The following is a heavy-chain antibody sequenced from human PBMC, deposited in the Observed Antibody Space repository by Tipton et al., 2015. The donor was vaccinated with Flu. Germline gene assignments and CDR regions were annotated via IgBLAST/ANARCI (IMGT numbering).Heavy chain of an antibody. CDR3: ARDSDPYCGGDCYLFDY. CDR2: IYHSGST. D-gene: IGHD2-21*02. J-gene: IGHJ4*02. V-gene: IGHV4-38-2*02. Sequence: TLSLTCAVSGYSISSGYYWGWIRQPPGKGLEWIGSIYHSGSTYYNPSLKSRVAISVDTSKNQFSLKLSSVTAADTAVYYCARDSDPYCGGDCYLFDYWGQGTLVPVSS. CDR1: GYSISSGYY.